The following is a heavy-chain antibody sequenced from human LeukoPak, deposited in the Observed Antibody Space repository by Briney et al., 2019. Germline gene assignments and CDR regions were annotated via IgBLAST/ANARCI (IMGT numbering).Heavy chain of an antibody. CDR3: ARAGGYCSGGSCYRGYSWFDP. V-gene: IGHV3-30*12. CDR1: GFTFSSSG. J-gene: IGHJ5*02. CDR2: IFYNGSNK. Sequence: PGGSLRLSCAASGFTFSSSGMHWVRQAPGKGLEWVAVIFYNGSNKYYADSVKGRFTISRDNSKNTLYLQMNSLRVEDAAVYYCARAGGYCSGGSCYRGYSWFDPWGQGTLVTVSS. D-gene: IGHD2-15*01.